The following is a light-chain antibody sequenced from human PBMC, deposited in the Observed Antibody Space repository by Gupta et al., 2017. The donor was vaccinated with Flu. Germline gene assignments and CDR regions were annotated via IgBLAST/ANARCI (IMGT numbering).Light chain of an antibody. V-gene: IGKV4-1*01. CDR1: QSVLHSSNNKNY. J-gene: IGKJ2*03. CDR2: WAS. Sequence: DIVMTQSPDSLAVSLGERATINCKSSQSVLHSSNNKNYLAWYQQKPGQPPQLLISWASTRESGVPDRFSGSGSGTDFTLTISSLQAEDVAVYYCQQDDSTLYSFGQGTKMEIK. CDR3: QQDDSTLYS.